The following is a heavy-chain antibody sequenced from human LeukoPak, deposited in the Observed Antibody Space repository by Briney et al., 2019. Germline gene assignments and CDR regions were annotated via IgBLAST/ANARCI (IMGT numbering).Heavy chain of an antibody. D-gene: IGHD3-22*01. V-gene: IGHV3-48*02. Sequence: GGSLRPSCAASGFTFSSYSMNWVRQAPGKGLEWVSYISSSSSTIYYADSVKGRFTISRDNAKNSLYLQMNSLRDEDTAVYYCARGYYYDSSALTPTDYWGQGTLVTVSS. CDR1: GFTFSSYS. CDR3: ARGYYYDSSALTPTDY. CDR2: ISSSSSTI. J-gene: IGHJ4*02.